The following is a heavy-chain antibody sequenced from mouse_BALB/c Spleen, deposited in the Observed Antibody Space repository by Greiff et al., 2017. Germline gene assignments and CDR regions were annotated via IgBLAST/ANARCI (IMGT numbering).Heavy chain of an antibody. CDR3: ARSYGYYLFDY. Sequence: VKLQESGAELARPGASVKLSCKASGYTFTSYWMQWLKQRPGQGLEWIGAIYPGDGDTRYTQKFKGKATLTADKSSSTAYMQLSSLASEDSAVYYCARSYGYYLFDYWGQGTTLTVSS. CDR2: IYPGDGDT. V-gene: IGHV1-87*01. D-gene: IGHD2-3*01. J-gene: IGHJ2*01. CDR1: GYTFTSYW.